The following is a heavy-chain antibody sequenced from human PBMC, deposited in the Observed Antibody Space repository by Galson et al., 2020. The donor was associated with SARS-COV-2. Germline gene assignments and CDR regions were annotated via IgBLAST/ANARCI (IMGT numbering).Heavy chain of an antibody. Sequence: PGGSLRLSCAASGFTFSSYGMHWVRQAPGKGLEWLAVISYDGSNTYYADSVKGRFTISRDNSKNTLYLQMNSLRAEDTAVYYCAKDGMYYYGYYDSSGYPYFDYWGQGTLVTVSS. V-gene: IGHV3-30*18. CDR3: AKDGMYYYGYYDSSGYPYFDY. J-gene: IGHJ4*02. D-gene: IGHD3-22*01. CDR1: GFTFSSYG. CDR2: ISYDGSNT.